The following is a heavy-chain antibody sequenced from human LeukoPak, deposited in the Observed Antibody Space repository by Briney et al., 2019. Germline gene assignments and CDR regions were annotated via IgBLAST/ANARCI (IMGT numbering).Heavy chain of an antibody. CDR3: ARLYSSGWYDWFDP. CDR2: IKQDGSEK. J-gene: IGHJ5*02. D-gene: IGHD6-19*01. V-gene: IGHV3-7*01. Sequence: PGGSLRLSCAASGFTFSSYAMSWVRQAPGKGLEWVANIKQDGSEKYYVDSVKGRFTISRDNAKNSLYLQMNSLRAEDTAVYYCARLYSSGWYDWFDPWGQGTLVTVSS. CDR1: GFTFSSYA.